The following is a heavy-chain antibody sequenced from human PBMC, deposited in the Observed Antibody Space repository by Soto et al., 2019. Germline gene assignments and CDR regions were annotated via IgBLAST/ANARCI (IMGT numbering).Heavy chain of an antibody. CDR2: IYPDDSDT. Sequence: PVESLKISCNGSGYDFTNYWIGWVRQMPGKGLEWMGIIYPDDSDTRYSPSFQGQVTISVDKSISAAYLQWGSLKASDTAMYFCARQEGATVLFYYGMDVWGQGTTVTVSS. CDR1: GYDFTNYW. J-gene: IGHJ6*02. V-gene: IGHV5-51*01. CDR3: ARQEGATVLFYYGMDV. D-gene: IGHD1-26*01.